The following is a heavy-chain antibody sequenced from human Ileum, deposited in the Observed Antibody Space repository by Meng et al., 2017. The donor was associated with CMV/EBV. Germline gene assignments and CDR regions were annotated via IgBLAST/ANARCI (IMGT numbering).Heavy chain of an antibody. CDR2: ISSSSSYI. J-gene: IGHJ6*02. Sequence: GGSLRLSCAASGFTFSSNSMNWVRQAPGKGLEWVSSISSSSSYIYYADSVKGRFTISRDNAKNSLYLQMNSLRAEDTAMYYCARSKNDFWSGYYYSMDVWGQGTTVTVSS. V-gene: IGHV3-21*01. D-gene: IGHD3-3*01. CDR1: GFTFSSNS. CDR3: ARSKNDFWSGYYYSMDV.